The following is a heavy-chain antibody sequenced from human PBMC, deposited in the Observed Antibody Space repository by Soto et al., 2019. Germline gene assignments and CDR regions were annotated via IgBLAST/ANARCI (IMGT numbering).Heavy chain of an antibody. CDR1: GFSLSTSGVG. D-gene: IGHD2-15*01. J-gene: IGHJ5*02. CDR2: IFWDDDK. Sequence: QITLKKSGPPLVKPTQTLTLTCTFSGFSLSTSGVGVGWIGQPPGKALEWLALIFWDDDKRYSPSLNSRLTITKHSSKTQVVLTMTNMDPVDTATYYCAHRPGSSGSRAWFDPWGQGTLVTVSS. CDR3: AHRPGSSGSRAWFDP. V-gene: IGHV2-5*02.